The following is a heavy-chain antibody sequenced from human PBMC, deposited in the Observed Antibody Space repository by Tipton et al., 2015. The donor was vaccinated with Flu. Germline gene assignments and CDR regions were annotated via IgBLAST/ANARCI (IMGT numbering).Heavy chain of an antibody. CDR2: IYTNANT. CDR3: ARPNYYDTSGYYSFDY. V-gene: IGHV4-61*02. J-gene: IGHJ4*02. Sequence: TLSLTCTVSGDSISRGSYYYNWIRQPAGEGLEWIGRIYTNANTNYKASLKSRVTISIDRSRNQFSLRLSSVTAADTAVYFCARPNYYDTSGYYSFDYWGQGALVTVSS. D-gene: IGHD3-22*01. CDR1: GDSISRGSYY.